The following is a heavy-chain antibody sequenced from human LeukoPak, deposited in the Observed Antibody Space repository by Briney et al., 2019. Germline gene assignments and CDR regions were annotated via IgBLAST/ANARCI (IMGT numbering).Heavy chain of an antibody. V-gene: IGHV3-21*01. CDR1: GFTFSSYS. D-gene: IGHD2-2*01. CDR3: ARDNHYCSGTSCYEREYYYYYMDV. Sequence: GGSLRLSCAASGFTFSSYSVNWVRQAPGKGLEWVSSISSSSYIYYADSVKGRFTISRDNAKNSLYLQMNSLRAEDTAVYYCARDNHYCSGTSCYEREYYYYYMDVWGKGTTVTVSS. J-gene: IGHJ6*03. CDR2: ISSSSYI.